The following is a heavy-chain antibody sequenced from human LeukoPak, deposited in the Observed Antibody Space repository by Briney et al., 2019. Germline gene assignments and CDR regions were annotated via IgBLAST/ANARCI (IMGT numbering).Heavy chain of an antibody. V-gene: IGHV3-13*04. CDR3: VRETLGVGAKAFDI. CDR1: GFTFSNYE. Sequence: GGSLRLSCAASGFTFSNYEIHWVRQVTGKGLEWVSALGSGGYTHYAGSVKGRFTVSREGAKNSLYLQTNSLRAGDTAVYYCVRETLGVGAKAFDIWGQGTMVIVSS. D-gene: IGHD2-8*01. J-gene: IGHJ3*02. CDR2: LGSGGYT.